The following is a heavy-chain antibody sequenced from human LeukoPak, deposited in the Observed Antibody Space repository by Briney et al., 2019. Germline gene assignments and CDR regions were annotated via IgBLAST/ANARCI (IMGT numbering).Heavy chain of an antibody. Sequence: APVKVSCKASGYTITGYYTHWVRQAPGQGLEWRGWINANNDGSVYAQKFQGRVTMTRDTSINTAYMELSRLRSDDTAVYYCARKRGVGVDTNAFDMWGQGTMVTVSS. CDR2: INANNDGS. CDR1: GYTITGYY. CDR3: ARKRGVGVDTNAFDM. D-gene: IGHD3-3*01. J-gene: IGHJ3*02. V-gene: IGHV1-2*02.